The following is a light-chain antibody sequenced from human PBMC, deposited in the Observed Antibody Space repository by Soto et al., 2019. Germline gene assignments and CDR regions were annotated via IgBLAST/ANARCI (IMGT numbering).Light chain of an antibody. Sequence: DIQMTQSPSTLSTSVGDRVTITCRASQSISSWLAWYQQKPGKAPKLLIYKASSSESGVPSRFSGSGSETECTLTISSLQPDDFTTYYCQQYNDYPWTFGQGTNVEIK. CDR2: KAS. CDR3: QQYNDYPWT. J-gene: IGKJ1*01. V-gene: IGKV1-5*03. CDR1: QSISSW.